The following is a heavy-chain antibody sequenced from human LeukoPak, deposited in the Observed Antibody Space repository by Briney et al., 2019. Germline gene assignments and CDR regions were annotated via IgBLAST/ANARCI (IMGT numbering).Heavy chain of an antibody. CDR1: GGTFSSYA. D-gene: IGHD2-2*01. Sequence: SVKVSCKASGGTFSSYAISWVRQAPGQGLEWMGRIIPILGIANYAQKFQGRVRITADKSKRTAYMELSSLRSEDTAVYYCARDLIVPAAIDSYYYYGMDVWGQGTTVTVSS. J-gene: IGHJ6*02. CDR3: ARDLIVPAAIDSYYYYGMDV. V-gene: IGHV1-69*04. CDR2: IIPILGIA.